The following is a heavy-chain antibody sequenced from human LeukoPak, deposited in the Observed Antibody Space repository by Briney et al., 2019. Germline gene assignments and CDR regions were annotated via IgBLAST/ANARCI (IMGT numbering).Heavy chain of an antibody. D-gene: IGHD2-21*02. V-gene: IGHV4-30-4*01. CDR2: IYYSGST. J-gene: IGHJ3*02. CDR3: AREERGRAAVTGIRWYAFDI. CDR1: GGSVSSGDSY. Sequence: SETLSLTCTVSGGSVSSGDSYWSWIRRPPGKGLEWVGYIYYSGSTYYNPSLKSRVTILVDMSENRVSLHLSSVTAADTAVYFCAREERGRAAVTGIRWYAFDIWGQGTRVTVSS.